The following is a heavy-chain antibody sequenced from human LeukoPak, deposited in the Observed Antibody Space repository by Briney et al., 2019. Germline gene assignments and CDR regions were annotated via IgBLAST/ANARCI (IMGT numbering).Heavy chain of an antibody. D-gene: IGHD7-27*01. CDR3: ATYKNWVAGDV. V-gene: IGHV3-7*01. Sequence: PGGSLRLACAASGFSFSDSWMSWVRQAPGKGPEWVANIKEDESQEHYADSVKGRFTVSRDNAKNSLFLQMNSRRVEDTAVYYCATYKNWVAGDVWGQGTTVSASS. CDR1: GFSFSDSW. J-gene: IGHJ6*02. CDR2: IKEDESQE.